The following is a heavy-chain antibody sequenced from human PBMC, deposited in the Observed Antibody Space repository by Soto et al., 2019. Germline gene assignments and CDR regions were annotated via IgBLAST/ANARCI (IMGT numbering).Heavy chain of an antibody. Sequence: QVQLQESGPGLVKPSQTLSLTCTVSGGSINSGGYYWSWIRQHPGKGLEWIGYIYYSGRTYYNPSLKSRATISIDTSNNQFSLEPSSVTAADTAVYYCARGEGLVIVFFDYWGQGNLVTVSS. CDR2: IYYSGRT. D-gene: IGHD3-22*01. J-gene: IGHJ4*02. V-gene: IGHV4-31*03. CDR1: GGSINSGGYY. CDR3: ARGEGLVIVFFDY.